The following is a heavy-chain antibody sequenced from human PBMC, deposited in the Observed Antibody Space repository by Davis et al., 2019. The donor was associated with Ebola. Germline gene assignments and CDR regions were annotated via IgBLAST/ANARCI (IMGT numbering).Heavy chain of an antibody. V-gene: IGHV3-30*03. Sequence: SLKLSCAASEFTFSSHCMHWVRQAPGKGLEWVAVIGDNGRTKFYADSAKGRFTLSRDNFMNTVDLQMNSLRPEDTAVYYCAVEGRAGGPDFDYWGQGTLVTVSS. CDR1: EFTFSSHC. CDR3: AVEGRAGGPDFDY. CDR2: IGDNGRTK. J-gene: IGHJ4*02. D-gene: IGHD2-8*02.